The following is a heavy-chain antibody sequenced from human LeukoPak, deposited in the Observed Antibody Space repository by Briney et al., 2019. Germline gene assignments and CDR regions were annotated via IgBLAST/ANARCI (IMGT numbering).Heavy chain of an antibody. Sequence: PSETLSLTCAVSGYSTSSGYYWGWIRQPPGKGLEWIGSIYHSGSTYYNPSLKSRVTISVDTSKNQFSLKLSPVTAADTAVYYCARQLWLRNWFDPWGQGTLVTVSS. CDR1: GYSTSSGYY. V-gene: IGHV4-38-2*01. J-gene: IGHJ5*02. D-gene: IGHD5-18*01. CDR3: ARQLWLRNWFDP. CDR2: IYHSGST.